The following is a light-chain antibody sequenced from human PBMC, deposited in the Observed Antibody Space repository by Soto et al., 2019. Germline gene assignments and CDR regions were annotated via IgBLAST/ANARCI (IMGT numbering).Light chain of an antibody. CDR1: AGAVTSGHY. Sequence: QAVVTQEPSLTVSPGGTVTLPCGSSAGAVTSGHYPYWFQQKPGQAPRTLIYDTNNKHSWTPARFSGSLLGGKAVLTLSGAKPEDDALYYCLLLYSGNRRVFGAGTKLTVL. CDR2: DTN. CDR3: LLLYSGNRRV. J-gene: IGLJ1*01. V-gene: IGLV7-46*01.